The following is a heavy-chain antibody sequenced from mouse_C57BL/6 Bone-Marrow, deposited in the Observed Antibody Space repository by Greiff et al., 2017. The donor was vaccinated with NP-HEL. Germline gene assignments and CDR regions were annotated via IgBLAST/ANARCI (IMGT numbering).Heavy chain of an antibody. CDR2: ISNLAYSI. CDR3: ARQYGSSYDWYFDV. J-gene: IGHJ1*03. D-gene: IGHD1-1*01. V-gene: IGHV5-15*01. CDR1: GFTFSDYG. Sequence: EVKVVESGGGLVQPGGSLKLSCAASGFTFSDYGMAWVRQAPRKGPEWVAFISNLAYSIYYADNVTGRFTISRENAKNTRYLEMSSLRSEDTAMYYCARQYGSSYDWYFDVWGTGTTVTVSS.